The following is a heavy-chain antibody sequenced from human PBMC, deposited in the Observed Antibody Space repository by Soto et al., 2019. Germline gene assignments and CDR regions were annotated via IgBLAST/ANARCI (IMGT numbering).Heavy chain of an antibody. CDR3: ARVGPWVPYYYDSSPYTFENWFDP. CDR2: IYHGGST. J-gene: IGHJ5*02. CDR1: GYSISSGYY. V-gene: IGHV4-38-2*01. D-gene: IGHD3-22*01. Sequence: SETLSLTCAVSGYSISSGYYWGFLRQPPGKGLECIGSIYHGGSTYYNPSLNSRVTLSIDMTNNHVSLILNSVTAADTAVYYCARVGPWVPYYYDSSPYTFENWFDPWGQGTLVTVSS.